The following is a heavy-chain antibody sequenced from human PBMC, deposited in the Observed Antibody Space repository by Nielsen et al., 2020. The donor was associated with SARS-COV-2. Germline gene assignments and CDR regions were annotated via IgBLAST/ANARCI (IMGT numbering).Heavy chain of an antibody. CDR1: GFTVSSNY. Sequence: GESLKISCAASGFTVSSNYMSWVRQVQGKGLEWVADIKPDGSEKVYVDSVKGRFTISRDNAKNSMSLQMNSLRVEDTAVYYCARDWSRAFDVWGQGTMVTVSS. CDR3: ARDWSRAFDV. V-gene: IGHV3-7*01. CDR2: IKPDGSEK. J-gene: IGHJ3*01.